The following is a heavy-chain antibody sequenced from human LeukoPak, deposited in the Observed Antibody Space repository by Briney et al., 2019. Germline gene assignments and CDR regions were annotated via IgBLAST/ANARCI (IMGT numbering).Heavy chain of an antibody. V-gene: IGHV6-1*01. CDR3: ARARGYFDL. D-gene: IGHD3-10*01. J-gene: IGHJ2*01. CDR2: TYYRSKWNN. Sequence: SQTLSLTCAISGDSVSSNSAAWSWIGQSPSRGLEWLGRTYYRSKWNNNYAISVKSRITINPDTSKNQFSLQLSSVTPEDTDVYYYARARGYFDLWGRGTLVTVSS. CDR1: GDSVSSNSAA.